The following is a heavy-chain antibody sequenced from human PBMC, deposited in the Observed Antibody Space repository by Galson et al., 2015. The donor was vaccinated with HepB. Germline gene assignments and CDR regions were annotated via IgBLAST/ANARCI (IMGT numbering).Heavy chain of an antibody. CDR2: ISWNSGSI. CDR3: AKEPHSDVLRFLEWYSNKAFDI. D-gene: IGHD3-3*01. J-gene: IGHJ3*02. Sequence: SLRLSCAASGFTFDDYAMHWVRQAPGKGLEWVSGISWNSGSIGYADSVKGRFTISRDNAKNSLYLQMNSLRAEDTALYYCAKEPHSDVLRFLEWYSNKAFDIWGQGTMVTVSS. V-gene: IGHV3-9*01. CDR1: GFTFDDYA.